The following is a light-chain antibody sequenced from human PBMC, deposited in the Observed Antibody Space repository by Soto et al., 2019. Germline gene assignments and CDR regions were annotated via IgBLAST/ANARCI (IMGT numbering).Light chain of an antibody. Sequence: QSALTQPASVSGSPGQSITISCTGTSSDVGGYNYVSWYQQHPGKAPKLLIYDVSKRPSGVPDRFSGSKSGNTASLTISGLQAEDEADYYCCSYARSYAWVFGGGTKLTV. CDR3: CSYARSYAWV. J-gene: IGLJ3*02. V-gene: IGLV2-11*01. CDR1: SSDVGGYNY. CDR2: DVS.